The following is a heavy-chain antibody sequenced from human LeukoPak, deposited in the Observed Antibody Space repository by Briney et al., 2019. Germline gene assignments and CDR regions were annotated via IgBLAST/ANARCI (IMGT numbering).Heavy chain of an antibody. D-gene: IGHD6-19*01. CDR1: TFSSYA. CDR2: IYYSGST. J-gene: IGHJ5*02. V-gene: IGHV4-39*01. Sequence: TFSSYATSWVRQPPGKGLEWIGSIYYSGSTYYNPSLKSRVTISVDTSKNQFSLKLSSVTAADTAVYYCARTRGYSSGWYPFDPWGQGTLVTVSS. CDR3: ARTRGYSSGWYPFDP.